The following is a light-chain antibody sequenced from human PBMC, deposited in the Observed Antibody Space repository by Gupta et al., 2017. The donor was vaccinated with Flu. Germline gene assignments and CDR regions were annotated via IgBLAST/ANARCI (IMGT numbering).Light chain of an antibody. CDR2: AAS. CDR1: SRNSNY. J-gene: IGKJ2*01. V-gene: IGKV1-39*02. CDR3: QQKDNIPFT. Sequence: ASLLSASVGDSITIPCRANSRNSNYLTWYQQKPGHAPNLLISAASTLETGVPSRFSGSGSGTDFTLTISSRQPEDFAIYYCQQKDNIPFTFGQGTKLDIK.